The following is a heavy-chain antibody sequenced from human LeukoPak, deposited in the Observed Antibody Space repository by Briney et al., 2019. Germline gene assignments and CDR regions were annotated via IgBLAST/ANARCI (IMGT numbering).Heavy chain of an antibody. J-gene: IGHJ6*02. D-gene: IGHD6-6*01. V-gene: IGHV3-15*01. CDR2: IKSIPDGGTT. CDR1: GLTVSNAW. CDR3: ATDPAISARPDYYYGMDV. Sequence: PGGSLRLSCAASGLTVSNAWMTWVRQAPGKGLEWVGRIKSIPDGGTTDYAAPVKGRFAISRDDSKNTLYLQMNSLKTEDTAVYYCATDPAISARPDYYYGMDVWGQGTTVTASS.